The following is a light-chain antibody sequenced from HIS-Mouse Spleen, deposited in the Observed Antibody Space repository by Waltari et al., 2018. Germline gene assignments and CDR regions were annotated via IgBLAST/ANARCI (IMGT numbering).Light chain of an antibody. J-gene: IGLJ3*02. CDR1: SSDVGGYNY. Sequence: QSALTQPPSASGSPGQSVTISCPGTSSDVGGYNYVSWYQQPPGKPPKLMIYEVSKRPSGVPDRFSGSKSGNTASLTVSGLQAEDEADYYCSSYAGSNNWVFGGGTKLTVL. V-gene: IGLV2-8*01. CDR2: EVS. CDR3: SSYAGSNNWV.